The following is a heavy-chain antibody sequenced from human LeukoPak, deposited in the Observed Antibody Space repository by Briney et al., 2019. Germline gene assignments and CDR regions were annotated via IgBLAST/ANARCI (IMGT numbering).Heavy chain of an antibody. V-gene: IGHV3-30*03. CDR3: ARRTTQPGCSSTSCWVYYYYGMDV. D-gene: IGHD2-2*01. CDR2: ISYDGSNK. Sequence: GRSLRLSCAASGFTFGSSGMHWVRQAPGKGLEWVAVISYDGSNKYYADSVKGRFTISRDNSKNTLYLQMNSLRAEDTAVYYCARRTTQPGCSSTSCWVYYYYGMDVWGQGTTVTVSS. CDR1: GFTFGSSG. J-gene: IGHJ6*02.